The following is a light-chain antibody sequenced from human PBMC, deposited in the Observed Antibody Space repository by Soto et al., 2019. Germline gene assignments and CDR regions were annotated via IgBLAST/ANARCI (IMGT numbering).Light chain of an antibody. V-gene: IGKV1-5*03. CDR3: QHNYTHPWT. CDR1: QSISSW. CDR2: KAS. J-gene: IGKJ1*01. Sequence: DIQMTQSPSILSASVGDRATITCRASQSISSWLAWYQQKPGKAPNLLIYKASHLENGVPSRFSGSGSGTVFTLTISILHPGDFASYYRQHNYTHPWTFGQGTKV.